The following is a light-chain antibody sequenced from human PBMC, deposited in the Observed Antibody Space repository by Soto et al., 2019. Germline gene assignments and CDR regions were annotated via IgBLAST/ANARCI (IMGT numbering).Light chain of an antibody. CDR1: SSNIGAGYD. CDR2: GNS. V-gene: IGLV1-40*01. J-gene: IGLJ2*01. CDR3: QSYDSSLSGVV. Sequence: QSVLTQPPSVSGAPGQRVTISCTGSSSNIGAGYDVHWYRQLPRTAPKLLIYGNSNRPSGVPDRFSGSKSGTSASLAITGLQAKDEADYYCQSYDSSLSGVVFGGGTKLTVL.